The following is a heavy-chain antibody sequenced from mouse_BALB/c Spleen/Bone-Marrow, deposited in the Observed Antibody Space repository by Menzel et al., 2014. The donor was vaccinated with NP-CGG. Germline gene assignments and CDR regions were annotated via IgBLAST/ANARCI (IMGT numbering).Heavy chain of an antibody. CDR1: GFNIKDTY. D-gene: IGHD2-1*01. J-gene: IGHJ4*01. CDR2: IDTANGNT. V-gene: IGHV14-3*02. Sequence: VQLQQSGAELVKPGASVKLSCTASGFNIKDTYMHWVKQRPEQGLEWIGRIDTANGNTKYDPKFQGKATITADTSSDADYLQLSSLTSEDTAVYYCARYGNSLMYFWSQGTSVTASS. CDR3: ARYGNSLMYF.